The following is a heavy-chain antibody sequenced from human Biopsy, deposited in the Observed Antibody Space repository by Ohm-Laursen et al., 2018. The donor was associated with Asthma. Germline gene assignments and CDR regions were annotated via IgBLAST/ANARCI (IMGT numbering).Heavy chain of an antibody. J-gene: IGHJ6*02. CDR3: ARAVDYSHYYGIDV. CDR1: GYTFNSAG. D-gene: IGHD3-10*01. Sequence: ASVKVSCKTSGYTFNSAGIIWVRQAPGQGLEWMGWISVYNGNTKVAQKLQDGVTMITDTSTSTAYMELRSLRSDDTAVYFCARAVDYSHYYGIDVWGQGTTVTVS. CDR2: ISVYNGNT. V-gene: IGHV1-18*01.